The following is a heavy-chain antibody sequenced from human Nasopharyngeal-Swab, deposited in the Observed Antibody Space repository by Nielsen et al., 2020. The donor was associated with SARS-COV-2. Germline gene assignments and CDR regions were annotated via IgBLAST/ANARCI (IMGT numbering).Heavy chain of an antibody. V-gene: IGHV4-4*02. CDR3: AKELHLRHAFDL. CDR2: IYHTGDT. Sequence: VRQAPGKGLEWIAEIYHTGDTYYNPSLSSRVTISVDKSNNQFSLKLSSVTAADTAVYYCAKELHLRHAFDLWAKGEWSPSPQ. J-gene: IGHJ3*01.